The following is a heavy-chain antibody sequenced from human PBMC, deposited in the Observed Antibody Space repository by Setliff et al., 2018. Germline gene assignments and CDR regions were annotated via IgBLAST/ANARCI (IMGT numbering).Heavy chain of an antibody. CDR1: GFTFDDYA. CDR2: ISWNSGSI. J-gene: IGHJ4*02. Sequence: LRLSCAASGFTFDDYAMHWVRQAPGKGLEWVSGISWNSGSIGYADSVKGRFTISRDNAKNSLYLQMNSLRAEDMALYYCAKDYDSSGYPRYYFDYWGQGTLVTVSS. V-gene: IGHV3-9*03. CDR3: AKDYDSSGYPRYYFDY. D-gene: IGHD3-22*01.